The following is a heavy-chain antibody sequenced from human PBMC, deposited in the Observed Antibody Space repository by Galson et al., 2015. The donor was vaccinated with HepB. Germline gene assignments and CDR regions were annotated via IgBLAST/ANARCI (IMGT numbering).Heavy chain of an antibody. CDR2: ISGSDGST. Sequence: SLRLSCAASGFTFSSYAMSWVRQAPGKGLEWVSAISGSDGSTYYADSVKGRFTISRDNSKNTLYLQMNSLRAEDTAVYYCAKGLYCSGGSCYWRLGYFDYWGQGTLVTVSS. D-gene: IGHD2-15*01. J-gene: IGHJ4*02. CDR1: GFTFSSYA. CDR3: AKGLYCSGGSCYWRLGYFDY. V-gene: IGHV3-23*01.